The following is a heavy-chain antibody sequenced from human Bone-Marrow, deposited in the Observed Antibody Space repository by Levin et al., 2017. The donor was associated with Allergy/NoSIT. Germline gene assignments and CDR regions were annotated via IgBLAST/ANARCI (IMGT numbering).Heavy chain of an antibody. V-gene: IGHV4-59*01. CDR1: GDSITSGY. J-gene: IGHJ6*02. D-gene: IGHD3-3*01. CDR3: ARNFSGPVRQAHHGMDV. CDR2: VHYGGST. Sequence: ESLKISCTVSGDSITSGYWIWIRQPPGKGLEWVGHVHYGGSTNYNPSLKSRVTISIATSKSQFSLKLGSVTTADTAVYYCARNFSGPVRQAHHGMDVWGQGITVTVSS.